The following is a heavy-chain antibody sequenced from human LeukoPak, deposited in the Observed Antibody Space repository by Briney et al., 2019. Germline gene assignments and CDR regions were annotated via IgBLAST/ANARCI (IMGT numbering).Heavy chain of an antibody. CDR1: GFIVSNNY. V-gene: IGHV3-53*01. CDR2: IYSGGSGGTT. J-gene: IGHJ4*02. Sequence: GGSLRLSCAASGFIVSNNYMSWVRQAPGKGLEWVSIIYSGGSGGTTYYADSVKGRSTISRDNSKNTLYLQMNSLRAEDTAVYYCASHWGGYWGQGTLVTVSS. CDR3: ASHWGGY. D-gene: IGHD3-16*01.